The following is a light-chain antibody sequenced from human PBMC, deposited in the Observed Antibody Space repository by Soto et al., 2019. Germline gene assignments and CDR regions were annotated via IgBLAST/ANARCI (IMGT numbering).Light chain of an antibody. CDR2: GPS. V-gene: IGKV3-15*01. CDR1: QSVSSTY. Sequence: EIVMTQSPATLSVSRGERATLSCRASQSVSSTYLAWYQQKPGQAPRLLIYGPSTRATGVPARFSGRGSGTDFTLIISSLQSEDFAVYYCQQYNNWPRTFGQGTKVDI. CDR3: QQYNNWPRT. J-gene: IGKJ1*01.